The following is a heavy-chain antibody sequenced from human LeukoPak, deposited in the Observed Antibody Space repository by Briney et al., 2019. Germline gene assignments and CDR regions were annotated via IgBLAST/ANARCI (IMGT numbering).Heavy chain of an antibody. CDR1: GFTFSTYN. V-gene: IGHV3-21*06. D-gene: IGHD3-9*01. J-gene: IGHJ4*02. Sequence: GGSLRLSCAASGFTFSTYNMNWVRQAPGKGLEWVSSITSGGTYTYYADSVKGRFTASRDNAKNSLSLQLSSPRAEDTAVYYCARGHYDILTASYKWTPDYWGQGILVTVSS. CDR3: ARGHYDILTASYKWTPDY. CDR2: ITSGGTYT.